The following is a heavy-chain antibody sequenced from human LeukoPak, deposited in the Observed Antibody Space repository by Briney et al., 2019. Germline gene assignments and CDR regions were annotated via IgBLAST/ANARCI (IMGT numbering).Heavy chain of an antibody. CDR3: ARALDYGDYAYYYYGMDV. D-gene: IGHD4-17*01. Sequence: GASVKVSCKASGGTFSSYAISWVRQAPGQGLEWMGGIIPIFGTANYAQKFQGRVTITADESTSTAYMELSSLRSEDTAVYYCARALDYGDYAYYYYGMDVWGKGTTVTASS. V-gene: IGHV1-69*13. J-gene: IGHJ6*04. CDR1: GGTFSSYA. CDR2: IIPIFGTA.